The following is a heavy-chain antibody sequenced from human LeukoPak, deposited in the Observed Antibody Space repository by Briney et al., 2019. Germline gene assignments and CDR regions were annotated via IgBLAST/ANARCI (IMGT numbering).Heavy chain of an antibody. V-gene: IGHV4-61*02. Sequence: SETLSLTCTVSGDSISSGSYYWSWIRQPAGKGLEWIGRLYTSGNTNYNPSLKSRVTISVDSSKNHFSLNLSSVTAADTAVYYCARESSSTWGWFDPWGQGTQVTVS. J-gene: IGHJ5*02. D-gene: IGHD2-2*01. CDR2: LYTSGNT. CDR1: GDSISSGSYY. CDR3: ARESSSTWGWFDP.